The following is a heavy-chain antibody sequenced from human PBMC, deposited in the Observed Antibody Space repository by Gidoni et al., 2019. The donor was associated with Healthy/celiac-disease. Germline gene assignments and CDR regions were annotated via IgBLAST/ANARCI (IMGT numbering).Heavy chain of an antibody. CDR1: GGSISSYY. V-gene: IGHV4-59*01. CDR2: IYYSGST. D-gene: IGHD3-22*01. Sequence: QVQLQESGPGLAKPSETLSLTCTVSGGSISSYYWSWIRQPPGKGLEWIGYIYYSGSTNYNPSLKSRVTISVDTSKNQFSLKLSSVTAADTAVYYCARSPSMIVVVRSDFYYFDYWGQGTLVTVSS. CDR3: ARSPSMIVVVRSDFYYFDY. J-gene: IGHJ4*02.